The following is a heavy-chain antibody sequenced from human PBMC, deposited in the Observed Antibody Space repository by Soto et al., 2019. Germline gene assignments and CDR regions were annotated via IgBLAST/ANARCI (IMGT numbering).Heavy chain of an antibody. CDR1: GGSISSGGYS. D-gene: IGHD6-6*01. Sequence: QLQLQESGSGLVKPSQTLSLTCAVSGGSISSGGYSWSWIRQPPGKGLEWSGYIYHSGSTYYNPSHKSRVTLSVDRSKNQFSLKLSSVTAADTAVYYCAGGIAARPLGYWGQGTLVTVSS. V-gene: IGHV4-30-2*01. J-gene: IGHJ4*02. CDR3: AGGIAARPLGY. CDR2: IYHSGST.